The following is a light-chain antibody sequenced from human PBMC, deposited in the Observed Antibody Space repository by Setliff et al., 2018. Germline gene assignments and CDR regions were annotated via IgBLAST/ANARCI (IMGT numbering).Light chain of an antibody. CDR2: DVS. J-gene: IGLJ1*01. CDR3: SSYTSRSTYV. V-gene: IGLV2-18*02. CDR1: SSDVGYYNR. Sequence: QSALAQPPSVSGSPGQSVTISCTGTSSDVGYYNRVSWYQQPPGTAPELMIYDVSSRPSGVPDRFSGSKSGNTASLTISGLQADDEADYYCSSYTSRSTYVFGTGTKVTVL.